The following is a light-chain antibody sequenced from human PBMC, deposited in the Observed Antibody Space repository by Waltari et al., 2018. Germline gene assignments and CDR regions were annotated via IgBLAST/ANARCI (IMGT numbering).Light chain of an antibody. CDR3: QHHVRLPAT. CDR2: AAS. V-gene: IGKV3-20*01. CDR1: QSISKY. J-gene: IGKJ1*01. Sequence: ELVLTHSQATLTFSPGDTATLTCRAKQSISKYLAWYQQRPGQAPRLLIYAASNRATGIPDRFSGGGSGTDFSLTISRLEAEDFAVYYCQHHVRLPATFGQGTKVEIK.